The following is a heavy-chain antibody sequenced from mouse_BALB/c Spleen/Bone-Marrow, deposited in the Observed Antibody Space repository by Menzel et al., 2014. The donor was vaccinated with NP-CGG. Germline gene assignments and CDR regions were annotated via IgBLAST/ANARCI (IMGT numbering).Heavy chain of an antibody. Sequence: EVQLVESGGGLVQPGGSLRLSCATPGFTFTDYYMSWVRQPPGKALEWLGFIRNKPNGYTTEYSASVKGRFTISRDNSQSILYLQMNTLRTEDSATYYCARDINSNYTWYFDVWGAGTTVTVSS. CDR3: ARDINSNYTWYFDV. CDR1: GFTFTDYY. J-gene: IGHJ1*01. CDR2: IRNKPNGYTT. D-gene: IGHD2-5*01. V-gene: IGHV7-3*02.